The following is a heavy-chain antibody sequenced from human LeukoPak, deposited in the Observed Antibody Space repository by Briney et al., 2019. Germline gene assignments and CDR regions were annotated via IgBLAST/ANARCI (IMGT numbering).Heavy chain of an antibody. Sequence: GGSLRLSCVASGFSFDICAMRWVRQAPGKGPEWVSSIGGPTEIFYADSVKGRFAVSRDNSQNTLYLQMNSLRAEDTAVYYCAKDASPRNSIWDYFGKWGQGALVTVST. CDR2: IGGPTEI. V-gene: IGHV3-23*01. D-gene: IGHD4-23*01. CDR3: AKDASPRNSIWDYFGK. CDR1: GFSFDICA. J-gene: IGHJ4*02.